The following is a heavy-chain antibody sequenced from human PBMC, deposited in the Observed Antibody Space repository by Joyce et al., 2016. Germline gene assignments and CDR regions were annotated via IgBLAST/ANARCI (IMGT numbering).Heavy chain of an antibody. Sequence: QVQLQESGPGLVKPSETLSLTCTVSGGSISGYFWSWIRQPAGKGLQWIGRIYPSVSTNDNPSLKRRVTMSVDTSKNQFSLRLNSVTAADTAVYYCARDIGWFSSWGQGTTVTVSS. V-gene: IGHV4-4*07. CDR1: GGSISGYF. CDR2: IYPSVST. CDR3: ARDIGWFSS. J-gene: IGHJ6*02. D-gene: IGHD6-19*01.